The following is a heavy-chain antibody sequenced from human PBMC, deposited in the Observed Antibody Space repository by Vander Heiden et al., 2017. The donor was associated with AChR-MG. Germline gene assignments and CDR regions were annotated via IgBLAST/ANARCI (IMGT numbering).Heavy chain of an antibody. CDR3: ARDRGRVGAIGWFDP. CDR2: INPNSGGT. CDR1: GYTFTGYY. V-gene: IGHV1-2*02. D-gene: IGHD1-26*01. Sequence: QVQLVQSGAEVKKPGASVKVSCKASGYTFTGYYMHWVRQAPGQGLEWMGWINPNSGGTNYAQKVQGRVTMTRDTSISTAYMELSRLRSDDTAVYYCARDRGRVGAIGWFDPWGQGTLVTVSA. J-gene: IGHJ5*02.